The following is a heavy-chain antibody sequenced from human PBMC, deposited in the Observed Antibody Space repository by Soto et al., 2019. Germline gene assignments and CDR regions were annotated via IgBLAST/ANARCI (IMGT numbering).Heavy chain of an antibody. CDR1: GGSISSYY. J-gene: IGHJ6*03. V-gene: IGHV4-59*08. CDR2: IYYSGST. Sequence: SETLSLTCTVSGGSISSYYWSWIRQPPGKGLERIGYIYYSGSTNYNPSLKSRVTISVDTSKNQFSLKLSSVTAADTTVYYCAGRRPPYDLYYYYYMDVWGKGTTVTVSS. D-gene: IGHD3-3*01. CDR3: AGRRPPYDLYYYYYMDV.